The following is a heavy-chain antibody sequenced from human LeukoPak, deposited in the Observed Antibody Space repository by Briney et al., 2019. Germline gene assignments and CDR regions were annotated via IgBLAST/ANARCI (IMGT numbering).Heavy chain of an antibody. CDR1: GCTFSNYL. CDR3: ARDLGLRGVTNWFDP. D-gene: IGHD3-10*01. V-gene: IGHV1-46*01. Sequence: ASVKVSCKASGCTFSNYLIHWVRQAPGQGLEWMGIINPSGGSTSYAQKFQGRVTMTRDTSTSTVYMELSSLRSEDTAVYYCARDLGLRGVTNWFDPWGQGTLVTVSS. CDR2: INPSGGST. J-gene: IGHJ5*02.